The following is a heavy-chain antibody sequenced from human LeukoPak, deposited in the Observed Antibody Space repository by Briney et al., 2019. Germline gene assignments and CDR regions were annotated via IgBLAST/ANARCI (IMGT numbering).Heavy chain of an antibody. CDR1: GFTFSSYA. J-gene: IGHJ6*02. Sequence: QPGRSLRLSCAASGFTFSSYAMHWVRQAPGKGLEWVAVISYDGSNKYYADSVKGRFTISRDNSKNTLYLQMNSLRAEDTAVYYCARDLRGCSSTSCYWYYYYYYGMDVWGQGTTVTVSS. CDR2: ISYDGSNK. D-gene: IGHD2-2*01. CDR3: ARDLRGCSSTSCYWYYYYYYGMDV. V-gene: IGHV3-30*04.